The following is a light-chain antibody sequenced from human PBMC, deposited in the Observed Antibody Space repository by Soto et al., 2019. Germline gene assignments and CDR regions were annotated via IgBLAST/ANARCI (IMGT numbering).Light chain of an antibody. V-gene: IGLV2-14*01. CDR3: SSYTSSSPYV. J-gene: IGLJ1*01. CDR1: SSDVGGYNY. Sequence: QSSLTQPASVSGSPGQSITISCTGTSSDVGGYNYVSWYQQHPGIAPKLMIYDVSNRPSGVSNRFSGSKSGNTASLTISGLQAEDEADYYCSSYTSSSPYVFGTGTKVTVL. CDR2: DVS.